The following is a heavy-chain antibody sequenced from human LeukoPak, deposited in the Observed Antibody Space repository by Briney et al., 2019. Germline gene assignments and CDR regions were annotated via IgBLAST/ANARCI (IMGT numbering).Heavy chain of an antibody. Sequence: SGGSLRLSCAASGFTFSSYWMSWVRQAPGKGLEWVSSISSSSSYIYYADPVKGRFTISRDNAKNSLYLQMNSLRAEDTAVYYCARASPQWLVVFDFDYWGQGTLVTVSS. CDR3: ARASPQWLVVFDFDY. D-gene: IGHD6-19*01. CDR2: ISSSSSYI. J-gene: IGHJ4*02. CDR1: GFTFSSYW. V-gene: IGHV3-21*01.